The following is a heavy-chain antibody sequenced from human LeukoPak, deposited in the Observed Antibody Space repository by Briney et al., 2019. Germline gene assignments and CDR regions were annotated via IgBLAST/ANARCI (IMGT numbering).Heavy chain of an antibody. V-gene: IGHV3-74*01. CDR3: ARDETALDS. D-gene: IGHD5-18*01. CDR2: VNNDGSST. Sequence: GGSLRLSCAASGFTFSSYGMHWVRHAPGKGLVWVSRVNNDGSSTSYADSVKGRFTISRDNAKHSLYLQMNSLRVEDTAIYYCARDETALDSWGQGTQVTVSS. J-gene: IGHJ4*02. CDR1: GFTFSSYG.